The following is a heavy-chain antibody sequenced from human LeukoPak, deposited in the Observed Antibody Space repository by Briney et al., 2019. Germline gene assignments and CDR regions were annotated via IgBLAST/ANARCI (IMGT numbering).Heavy chain of an antibody. CDR1: GGSISSYY. D-gene: IGHD6-19*01. J-gene: IGHJ3*02. V-gene: IGHV4-59*08. CDR3: ARRPTEYSSGWYRAFDI. Sequence: KPSETLSLTCTVSGGSISSYYWSWIRQPPGKGLEWIGYIYYSGSTNYNPSLKSRVTISVDTSKNQFSLKLSSVTAADTAVYYCARRPTEYSSGWYRAFDIWGQGTMVTVSS. CDR2: IYYSGST.